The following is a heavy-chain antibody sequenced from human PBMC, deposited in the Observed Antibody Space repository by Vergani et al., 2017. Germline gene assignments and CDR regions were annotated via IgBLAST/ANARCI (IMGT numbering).Heavy chain of an antibody. D-gene: IGHD3-10*01. CDR1: GYRFTSYW. V-gene: IGHV5-51*01. CDR2: IYPGDSDT. J-gene: IGHJ6*02. Sequence: EVQLVQSGAEVKKPGESLKISCETSGYRFTSYWIGWVRQMPGKGLEWMGIIYPGDSDTRYSPSFQGQVTISADKSISTAYLQWSSLKAADTAMYYCARRLDDGAGMGYYYYYGMDVWGQGTTVTVSS. CDR3: ARRLDDGAGMGYYYYYGMDV.